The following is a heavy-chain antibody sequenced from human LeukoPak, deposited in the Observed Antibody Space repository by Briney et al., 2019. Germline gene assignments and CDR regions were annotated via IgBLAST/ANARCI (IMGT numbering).Heavy chain of an antibody. V-gene: IGHV3-74*01. CDR3: ARDPDYYGSGSYQDY. J-gene: IGHJ4*02. CDR2: INSDGSST. CDR1: GFTFSSYW. D-gene: IGHD3-10*01. Sequence: GGSLRLSCAASGFTFSSYWMHWVRQAPGKGLVWVSRINSDGSSTSYADSVKGRFTISRDNAKNTLYLQMNSLRAEDTAVYYCARDPDYYGSGSYQDYWGQGTLVTVSS.